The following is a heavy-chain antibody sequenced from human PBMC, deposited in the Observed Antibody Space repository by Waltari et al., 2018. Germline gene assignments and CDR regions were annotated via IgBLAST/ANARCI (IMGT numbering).Heavy chain of an antibody. Sequence: QVQLVESGGGVVQPGRSLRLSCAASGFTFSNYARQWVRQAPGKGLDWVAVVASDGSITYYAESGKGRFTISSDNSKNTVYLQMSSLRAEDTGIYYCAREIGYSGALDYWGLGDLVTVSS. V-gene: IGHV3-30*15. CDR3: AREIGYSGALDY. CDR2: VASDGSIT. CDR1: GFTFSNYA. J-gene: IGHJ4*02. D-gene: IGHD2-15*01.